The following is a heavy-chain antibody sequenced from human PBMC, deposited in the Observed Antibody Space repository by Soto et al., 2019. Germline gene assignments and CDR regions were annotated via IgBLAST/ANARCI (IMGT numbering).Heavy chain of an antibody. V-gene: IGHV4-31*03. CDR2: IYYSGST. Sequence: PSETLSLTCTVSGGSISSGGYYWSWIRQHPGKGLEWIGYIYYSGSTYYNPSLKSRVTISVYTSKKQFSLKLSSVTAADTAVYYCARVENKNPKGYNWFDPWGQGTLVTVSS. CDR3: ARVENKNPKGYNWFDP. J-gene: IGHJ5*02. CDR1: GGSISSGGYY.